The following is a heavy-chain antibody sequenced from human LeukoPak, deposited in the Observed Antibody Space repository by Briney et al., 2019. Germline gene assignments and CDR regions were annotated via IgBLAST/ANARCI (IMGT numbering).Heavy chain of an antibody. CDR2: VYYSGST. J-gene: IGHJ4*02. CDR1: GGFITAYY. D-gene: IGHD7-27*01. V-gene: IGHV4-59*01. CDR3: ASNTGTVFDY. Sequence: SETLSLTCTVSGGFITAYYWSWIRQPPGKGLEWIGYVYYSGSTEYNPSLRSRITISLEMSKQQFSLNLTSVTAADTAIYYCASNTGTVFDYWGQGALVTVSS.